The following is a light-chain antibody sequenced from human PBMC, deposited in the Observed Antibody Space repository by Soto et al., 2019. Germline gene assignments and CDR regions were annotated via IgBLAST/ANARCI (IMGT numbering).Light chain of an antibody. CDR3: RRYGSSPRT. Sequence: EIVLTQSPGTLSLSPGERATLSCRASQRISNSYLAWYQQKPGQAPRLLIYGASSRATGIPERFSGSGSVTDLTLTISRLEPEDFAVYFCRRYGSSPRTYGQGTKVEIK. CDR1: QRISNSY. J-gene: IGKJ1*01. V-gene: IGKV3-20*01. CDR2: GAS.